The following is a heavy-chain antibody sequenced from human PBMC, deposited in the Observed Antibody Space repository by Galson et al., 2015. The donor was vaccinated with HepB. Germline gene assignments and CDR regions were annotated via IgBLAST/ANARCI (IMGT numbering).Heavy chain of an antibody. J-gene: IGHJ5*02. D-gene: IGHD4-11*01. V-gene: IGHV4-59*01. CDR3: AREGGTTVANGGWFDP. CDR2: IYYSGST. Sequence: LSLTCTVSGGSISSYYWSWTRQPPGKGLEWIGYIYYSGSTNYNPSLKSRVTISVDTSKNQFSLKLSSVTAADTAAYYCAREGGTTVANGGWFDPWGQGTLVTVSS. CDR1: GGSISSYY.